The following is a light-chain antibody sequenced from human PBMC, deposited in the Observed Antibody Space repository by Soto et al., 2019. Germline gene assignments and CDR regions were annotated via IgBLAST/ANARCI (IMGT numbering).Light chain of an antibody. CDR1: QSVSSSY. CDR2: GAS. CDR3: QQYGSSPKT. V-gene: IGKV3-20*01. J-gene: IGKJ1*01. Sequence: EIVLTQSPGTLSLSPGDIATLSCRASQSVSSSYLAWYQQKPGQAPRLLIYGASSRATGIPDRFSGSGSGTDCTLTISRLEPEDVAVYYCQQYGSSPKTFGQGTKVDIK.